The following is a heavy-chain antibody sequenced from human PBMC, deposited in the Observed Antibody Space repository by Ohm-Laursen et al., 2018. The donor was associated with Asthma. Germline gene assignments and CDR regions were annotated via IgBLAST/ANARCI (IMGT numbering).Heavy chain of an antibody. CDR1: GGSISSGDYY. V-gene: IGHV4-30-4*01. Sequence: SETLSLTCTVSGGSISSGDYYWSWIRQPPGKGLEWIGYIYYSGSTYYNPSLKSRVTISVDTSKNQFSLKLSSVTAADTAVYYCAREQTTFTHYYGMDVWGQGTTVTVSS. J-gene: IGHJ6*02. CDR3: AREQTTFTHYYGMDV. CDR2: IYYSGST. D-gene: IGHD4-11*01.